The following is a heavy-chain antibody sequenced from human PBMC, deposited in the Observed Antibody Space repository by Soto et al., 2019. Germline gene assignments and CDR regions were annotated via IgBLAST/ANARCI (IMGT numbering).Heavy chain of an antibody. CDR3: AKNWNWGSLVH. Sequence: PSETLSLTCAVYGGSFSGYYWSWIRQPPGKGLEWIGYIYYSGSTNYNPSLKSRVTISVDTPKNQFSLKLSSVTAADTAVYYCAKNWNWGSLVHWGQGTLVTVS. CDR1: GGSFSGYY. V-gene: IGHV4-59*08. D-gene: IGHD7-27*01. CDR2: IYYSGST. J-gene: IGHJ4*02.